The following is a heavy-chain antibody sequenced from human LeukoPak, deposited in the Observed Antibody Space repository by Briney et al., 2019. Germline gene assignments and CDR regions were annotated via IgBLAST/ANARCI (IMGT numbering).Heavy chain of an antibody. J-gene: IGHJ4*02. CDR2: IYYSGGT. CDR1: GGSISSYY. Sequence: SETLSLTCTVSGGSISSYYWSWIRQPPGKGLEWIGYIYYSGGTNYNPSLKSRVTISVDTSKNQFSLKLSSVTAADTAVYYCAREVTRGTAMNYWGQGTLVTVSS. CDR3: AREVTRGTAMNY. V-gene: IGHV4-59*01. D-gene: IGHD5-18*01.